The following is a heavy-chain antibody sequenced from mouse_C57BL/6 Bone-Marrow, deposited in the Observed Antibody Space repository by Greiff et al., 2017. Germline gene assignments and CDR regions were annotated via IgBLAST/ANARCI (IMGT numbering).Heavy chain of an antibody. J-gene: IGHJ3*01. D-gene: IGHD2-3*01. V-gene: IGHV1-81*01. CDR1: GYTFTSYG. CDR2: IYPRSGNT. CDR3: ARGWFLFAY. Sequence: VQLQQSGAELARPGASVKLSCKASGYTFTSYGISWVKQRTGQGLEWIGEIYPRSGNTYYNEKFKGKATLTADKSSSTAYMELRSLTSEDSALYFCARGWFLFAYWGQGTLVTVSA.